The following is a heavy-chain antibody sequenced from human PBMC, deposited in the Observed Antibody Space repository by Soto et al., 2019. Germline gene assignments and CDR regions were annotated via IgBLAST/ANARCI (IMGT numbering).Heavy chain of an antibody. V-gene: IGHV3-23*01. CDR3: AKSVPQVGLLGY. D-gene: IGHD3-16*01. Sequence: GGSLRLSCAASGFTFSSYAMSWVRQAPGKRLKRVSAIRGSGVSTYYADSVKGRFTISRYNSKNTLYLQMNSLRAVDTAVYYCAKSVPQVGLLGYCGQGTLVTVSS. CDR2: IRGSGVST. J-gene: IGHJ4*02. CDR1: GFTFSSYA.